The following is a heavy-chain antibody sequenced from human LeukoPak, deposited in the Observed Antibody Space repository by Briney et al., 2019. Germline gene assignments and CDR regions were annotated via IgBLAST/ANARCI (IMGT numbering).Heavy chain of an antibody. CDR2: VFYSGST. V-gene: IGHV4-59*08. CDR1: GVSISSYY. CDR3: ARHTTVVPPHYFDY. Sequence: PSETLSLTCTGSGVSISSYYWSWIRQPPGKGLEWIGYVFYSGSTNYNPSLKSRVTMSLGTSKNQISLKLSSVTAADTAMYYCARHTTVVPPHYFDYWGQGTLVTVSS. J-gene: IGHJ4*02. D-gene: IGHD4-23*01.